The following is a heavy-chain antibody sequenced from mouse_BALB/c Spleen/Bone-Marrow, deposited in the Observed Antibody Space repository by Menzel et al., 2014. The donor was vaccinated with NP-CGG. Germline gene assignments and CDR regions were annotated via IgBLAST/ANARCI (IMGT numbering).Heavy chain of an antibody. CDR1: GFNIKDTY. V-gene: IGHV14-3*02. J-gene: IGHJ2*01. CDR3: ARYRLGTYFDY. D-gene: IGHD2-14*01. Sequence: EVQLQQSGAELVKPGASVKLSCTASGFNIKDTYMHWVKQRPEQGLEWIGRIDPANGNTKYDPKFQGKATITADTSSNTVYLQLSGLTSEDTAVYYCARYRLGTYFDYWGQGTTLTVSS. CDR2: IDPANGNT.